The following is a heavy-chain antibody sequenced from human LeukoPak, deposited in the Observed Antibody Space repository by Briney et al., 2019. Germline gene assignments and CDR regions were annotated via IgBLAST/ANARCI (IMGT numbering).Heavy chain of an antibody. CDR1: GYTFTNHD. CDR2: MNPNSGNT. V-gene: IGHV1-8*01. CDR3: ARALRYCSTTSCQYYFDY. Sequence: ASVKVSCKASGYTFTNHDINWVRQAAGQGLEWMGWMNPNSGNTGYAQKFQGRVTMTRNTSISTAYMELSSLKSEDTAVYYCARALRYCSTTSCQYYFDYWGQGTLVTVSS. J-gene: IGHJ4*02. D-gene: IGHD2-2*01.